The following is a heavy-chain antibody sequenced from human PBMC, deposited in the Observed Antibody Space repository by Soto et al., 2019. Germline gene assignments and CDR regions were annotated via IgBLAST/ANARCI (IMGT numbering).Heavy chain of an antibody. V-gene: IGHV3-33*01. J-gene: IGHJ5*02. CDR3: ARDDNYDDNGLDL. CDR2: IVNDGSEQ. D-gene: IGHD4-17*01. CDR1: GFSFNTHG. Sequence: GQLVESGGGVVRPGRSLRLSCEATGFSFNTHGMHWVRQAPGKGLEWVAVIVNDGSEQAYSDSVKGRFTILRDNSKNTLYLQMNNLRAEDTAVYYCARDDNYDDNGLDLWGQGILVTVSS.